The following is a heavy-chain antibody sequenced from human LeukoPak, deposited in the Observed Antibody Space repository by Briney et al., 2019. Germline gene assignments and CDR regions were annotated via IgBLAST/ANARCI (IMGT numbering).Heavy chain of an antibody. V-gene: IGHV4-39*01. J-gene: IGHJ5*02. Sequence: SETLSLTCTVSGASINSGTYYWGWVRQPPGKGLEWIGTFSYSGNIYYNPSLKSRVTISVDMSENQFSLELTSVTAADTAVYYCARRSYGVPFDPWGQGILVTVSS. CDR3: ARRSYGVPFDP. CDR1: GASINSGTYY. D-gene: IGHD3-10*01. CDR2: FSYSGNI.